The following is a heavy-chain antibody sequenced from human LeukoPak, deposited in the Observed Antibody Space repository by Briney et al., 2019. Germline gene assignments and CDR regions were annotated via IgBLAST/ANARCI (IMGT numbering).Heavy chain of an antibody. J-gene: IGHJ3*02. D-gene: IGHD3-10*01. Sequence: GRSLRLSYVASGFTFSNYGMHWVRQAPGKGLEWVALISYATNKYYADSVKGRFSISRDNSKNTLYLQVNSLTPDDTATYYCVKRFGGSPASGFEIWGQGTMVAASS. CDR3: VKRFGGSPASGFEI. CDR2: ISYATNK. CDR1: GFTFSNYG. V-gene: IGHV3-30*18.